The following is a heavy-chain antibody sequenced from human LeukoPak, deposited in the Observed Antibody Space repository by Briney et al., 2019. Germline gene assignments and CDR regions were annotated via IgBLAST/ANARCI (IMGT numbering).Heavy chain of an antibody. J-gene: IGHJ6*03. CDR2: IYTSGST. D-gene: IGHD5-18*01. CDR3: ARRGNTAMVTAYYYYYMDV. Sequence: SETLSLTCTVSGGSISSYYWSWIRQPAGKGLEWIGRIYTSGSTNYNPSLKSRVTMSVDTSKNQFSLRLSSVTAADTAVYYCARRGNTAMVTAYYYYYMDVWGKGTTVTVSS. V-gene: IGHV4-4*07. CDR1: GGSISSYY.